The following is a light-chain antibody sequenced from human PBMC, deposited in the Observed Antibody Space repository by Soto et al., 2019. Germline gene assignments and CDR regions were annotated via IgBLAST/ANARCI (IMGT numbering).Light chain of an antibody. CDR1: QSVSSN. J-gene: IGKJ4*01. CDR2: GAS. V-gene: IGKV3-15*01. Sequence: EIVMTQSPATLSVSPGERATLSCRASQSVSSNLAWYQQKPGQAPRLLIYGASTRATGIPARFSGSGSGTEFTRTISSLQSEDFAVYYCQQYNNWPPLTFGGGTKVGIK. CDR3: QQYNNWPPLT.